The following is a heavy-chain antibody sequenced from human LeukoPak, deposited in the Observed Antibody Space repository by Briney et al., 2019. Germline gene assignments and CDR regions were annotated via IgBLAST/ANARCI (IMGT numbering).Heavy chain of an antibody. CDR1: GGSISSYY. V-gene: IGHV4-59*01. CDR2: IYYRWST. D-gene: IGHD3-10*01. J-gene: IGHJ4*02. CDR3: ARYSASGDGLMARFDY. Sequence: KPSETLSLTCTLSGGSISSYYWGWLRQPPGKGLEWMGYIYYRWSTNYNPSLKSGVTIPVDTSKNQFSLKLSSVTAADTAVYYCARYSASGDGLMARFDYWGQGTMVTVSS.